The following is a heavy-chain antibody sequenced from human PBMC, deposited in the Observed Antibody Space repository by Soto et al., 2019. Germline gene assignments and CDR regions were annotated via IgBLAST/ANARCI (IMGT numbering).Heavy chain of an antibody. J-gene: IGHJ4*02. CDR2: ISSTGSYT. CDR3: VRDPSRRSPPDF. CDR1: GFTFGDYY. V-gene: IGHV3-11*05. Sequence: QGHLVESGGDLVKPGGSLRLSCAASGFTFGDYYMSWIRQAPGKGLEWVSSISSTGSYTYYADSVKSRFTISRDNAENSLDLQMYSLTDEDTAVYYCVRDPSRRSPPDFWGQGTLVTVSS.